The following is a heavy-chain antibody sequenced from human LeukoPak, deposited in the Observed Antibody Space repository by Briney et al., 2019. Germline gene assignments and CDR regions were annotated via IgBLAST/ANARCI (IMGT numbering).Heavy chain of an antibody. V-gene: IGHV4-34*01. Sequence: SETLSLTCAVYGGSFSGYYWSWIRQPPGKGLEWIGEINHSGSTNYNPSLKSRVTVSVDTSKNQFSLKLSSVTAADTAVYYCARGATVTNFDYWGQGTLVTVSS. CDR1: GGSFSGYY. D-gene: IGHD4-17*01. J-gene: IGHJ4*02. CDR3: ARGATVTNFDY. CDR2: INHSGST.